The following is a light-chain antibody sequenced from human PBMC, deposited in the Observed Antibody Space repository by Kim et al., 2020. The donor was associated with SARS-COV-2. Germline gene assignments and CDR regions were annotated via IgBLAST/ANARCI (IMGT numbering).Light chain of an antibody. CDR3: CAYAGSYILL. J-gene: IGLJ2*01. V-gene: IGLV2-11*01. CDR1: NEDIGGHNY. Sequence: GHSITIPWSATNEDIGGHNYVSWYQHHPGKAPNLMIYAVTKRPSGVPDRFSGSKSGNTASLTISGLQAEDEADYYCCAYAGSYILLFGGGTQLTVL. CDR2: AVT.